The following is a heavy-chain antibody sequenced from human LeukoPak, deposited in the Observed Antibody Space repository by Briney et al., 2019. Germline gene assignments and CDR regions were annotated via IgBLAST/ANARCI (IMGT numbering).Heavy chain of an antibody. Sequence: GGSLRLSCAASGFTFSSYGMHWVRQAPGKGLEWVAFIRYDGSNKYYADSVKGRFTISRDNSKNTLYLQMNSLRAEDTAVYYCAKDPGWSTKSGSYYGYWGQGTLVTVSS. V-gene: IGHV3-30*02. CDR3: AKDPGWSTKSGSYYGY. CDR1: GFTFSSYG. D-gene: IGHD1-26*01. J-gene: IGHJ4*02. CDR2: IRYDGSNK.